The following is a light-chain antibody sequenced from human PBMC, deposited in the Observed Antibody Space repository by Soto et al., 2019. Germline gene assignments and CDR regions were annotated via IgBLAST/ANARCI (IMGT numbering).Light chain of an antibody. CDR3: QYYATGLSVLYV. Sequence: QSVLTQPPSVSGAPGQRVTISCTGSSSNIGAGYDVHWYQQLPGTAPKLLIYGNNNRPSGVPDRFSGSKSGTSASLAVTGLPAEDEADYYCQYYATGLSVLYVFGTGTKVTVL. CDR1: SSNIGAGYD. J-gene: IGLJ1*01. CDR2: GNN. V-gene: IGLV1-40*01.